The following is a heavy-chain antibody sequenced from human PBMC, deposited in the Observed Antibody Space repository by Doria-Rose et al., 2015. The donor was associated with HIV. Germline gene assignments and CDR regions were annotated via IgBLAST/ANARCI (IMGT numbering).Heavy chain of an antibody. Sequence: LSCSASGFNVSLTYMSWVRQAPGKGLEWVSVLYSGGSTYYADSVKGRFTISRDNSKNTLYLQMNSLRPEDTAVYYCARAVARGQWVSDGSIWVQGTMVTVFS. CDR3: ARAVARGQWVSDGSI. D-gene: IGHD2-15*01. J-gene: IGHJ3*02. CDR2: LYSGGST. V-gene: IGHV3-66*01. CDR1: GFNVSLTY.